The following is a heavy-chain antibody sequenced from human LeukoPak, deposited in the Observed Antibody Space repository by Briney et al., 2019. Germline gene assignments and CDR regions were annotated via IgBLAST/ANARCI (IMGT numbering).Heavy chain of an antibody. CDR2: INPNSGGA. J-gene: IGHJ6*03. CDR1: GYTFTGYY. CDR3: ATGGPGYCSSASCYTLGLYYYCYMDV. Sequence: SSVKVSCKASGYTFTGYYMHWVRQAPGQGLEWMGWINPNSGGANYAQKFQGRVTMTRDTSISTAYMELSRLRSDDTAVYYCATGGPGYCSSASCYTLGLYYYCYMDVWGKGTTVTVSS. D-gene: IGHD2-2*02. V-gene: IGHV1-2*02.